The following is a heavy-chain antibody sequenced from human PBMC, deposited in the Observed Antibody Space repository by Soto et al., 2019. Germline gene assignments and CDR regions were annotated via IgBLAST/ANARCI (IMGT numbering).Heavy chain of an antibody. Sequence: QVQLQESGPGLVKPSETLSLTCAVSGAYIRSYHWSWIRQPAGKGLEWIGRMQHTGNTNYNPSLKSRVTMSVDTSNNQISLKMTYVSAADTDVYFCAKDFSSRRWFDTCGQGILVIVDS. J-gene: IGHJ5*02. CDR3: AKDFSSRRWFDT. CDR1: GAYIRSYH. CDR2: MQHTGNT. V-gene: IGHV4-4*07.